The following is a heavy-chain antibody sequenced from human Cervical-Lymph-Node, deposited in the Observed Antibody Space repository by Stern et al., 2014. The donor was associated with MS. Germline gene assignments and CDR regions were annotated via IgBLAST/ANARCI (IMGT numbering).Heavy chain of an antibody. Sequence: VQLVQSGAEMKKPGASVKVSCKASGYTLTGYSIHWVRQAPGQGLEWMGWMTASSGGTKYSQNLQGRVTMTTDTSINTACMEMSGLTSDDTAVYFCARDRIGDGDLSLDNWGQGTLVTVSS. CDR1: GYTLTGYS. V-gene: IGHV1-2*02. J-gene: IGHJ4*02. CDR3: ARDRIGDGDLSLDN. D-gene: IGHD3-10*01. CDR2: MTASSGGT.